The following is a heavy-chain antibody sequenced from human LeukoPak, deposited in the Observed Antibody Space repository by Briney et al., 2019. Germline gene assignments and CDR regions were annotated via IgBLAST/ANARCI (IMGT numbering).Heavy chain of an antibody. D-gene: IGHD4-17*01. J-gene: IGHJ4*02. CDR3: AKVGTTVRTDYFDY. V-gene: IGHV3-23*01. Sequence: GGSLRLSCAASGFTFGSYGMSWVRQAPGKGLEWVSFITPNADRTSYADSVKGRFTISRDNSKNTLYLQMNSLRAEDTAVYYCAKVGTTVRTDYFDYWGQGTLVTVSS. CDR2: ITPNADRT. CDR1: GFTFGSYG.